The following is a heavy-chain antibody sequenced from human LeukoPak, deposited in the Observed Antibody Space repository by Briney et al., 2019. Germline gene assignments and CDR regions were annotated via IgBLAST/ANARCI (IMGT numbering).Heavy chain of an antibody. Sequence: PGGSLRLCCSVSGFTFSNYAMHWVRQAPGKGLEYVSAITSDGGSTYYADSVKGRFTISRDNSKNTLYLQMSSLRGEDTAVYYCVKAYCRSTSCYYYYYGMDVWGKGTTVTVSS. CDR2: ITSDGGST. D-gene: IGHD2-2*01. CDR1: GFTFSNYA. V-gene: IGHV3-64D*06. CDR3: VKAYCRSTSCYYYYYGMDV. J-gene: IGHJ6*04.